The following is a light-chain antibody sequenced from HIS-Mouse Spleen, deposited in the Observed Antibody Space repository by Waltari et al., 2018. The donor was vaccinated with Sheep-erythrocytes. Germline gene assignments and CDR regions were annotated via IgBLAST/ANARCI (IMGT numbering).Light chain of an antibody. CDR2: AAS. CDR1: QGISSY. Sequence: DIQLTQSPSFLSASVGDRVTITCRASQGISSYLAWYQQKPGKAPKLLIYAASTLQSVVPSRFSGSGSGTEFTLTISSLQPEAFATYYCQQLNSYPHTFGQGTKLEIK. CDR3: QQLNSYPHT. V-gene: IGKV1-9*01. J-gene: IGKJ2*01.